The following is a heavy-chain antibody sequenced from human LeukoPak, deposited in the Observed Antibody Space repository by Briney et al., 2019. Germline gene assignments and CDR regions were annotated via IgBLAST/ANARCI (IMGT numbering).Heavy chain of an antibody. CDR2: IKAVVSAK. CDR3: ARGGLWGGDY. V-gene: IGHV3-7*01. Sequence: PGGSLRLSCAASGFTLSSYWTTWVRQAPGRGLGWVATIKAVVSAKYYVSSVNGRFTISRDNAKNSLSLQMDSLRAEDTAVYYCARGGLWGGDYCGQGTLVTVSS. D-gene: IGHD3-16*01. CDR1: GFTLSSYW. J-gene: IGHJ4*02.